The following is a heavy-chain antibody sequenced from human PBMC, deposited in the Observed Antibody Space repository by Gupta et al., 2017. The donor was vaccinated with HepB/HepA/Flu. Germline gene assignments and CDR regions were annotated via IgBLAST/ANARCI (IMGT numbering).Heavy chain of an antibody. D-gene: IGHD2/OR15-2a*01. CDR3: ARAVIRGGYSYYAMDV. Sequence: QLQLQESGPGLVKPSETLSLTCTVSGGSISSSSYYWGWIRQPPGKGLEWIGSIYYSGSTYYNPSLKSRVTISVDTSKNQFSLKLSSVTAADTAVYYCARAVIRGGYSYYAMDVWGQGTTVTVSS. CDR2: IYYSGST. J-gene: IGHJ6*02. CDR1: GGSISSSSYY. V-gene: IGHV4-39*01.